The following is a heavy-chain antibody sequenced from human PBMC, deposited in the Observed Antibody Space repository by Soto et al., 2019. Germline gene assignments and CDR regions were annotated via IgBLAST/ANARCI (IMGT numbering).Heavy chain of an antibody. V-gene: IGHV1-69*13. Sequence: GASVKVSCKASGGTFSSYAISWVRQAPGQGLEWMGGIIPIFGTANYAQKFQGRVTITADESTSTAYMELSSLRSEDTAVYYCARDRSSSSSDYYYYGMDVWGQGTTVTV. CDR3: ARDRSSSSSDYYYYGMDV. CDR1: GGTFSSYA. J-gene: IGHJ6*02. D-gene: IGHD6-6*01. CDR2: IIPIFGTA.